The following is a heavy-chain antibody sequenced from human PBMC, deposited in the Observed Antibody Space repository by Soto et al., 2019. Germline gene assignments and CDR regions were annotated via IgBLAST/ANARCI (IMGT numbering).Heavy chain of an antibody. D-gene: IGHD1-26*01. V-gene: IGHV3-15*01. CDR1: RFTFSNAW. J-gene: IGHJ3*02. CDR3: TTVGRELPWGAEAFDI. CDR2: IKSKTDGETT. Sequence: EVQLVESGGGLVKPGGSLRLSCAASRFTFSNAWMSWVRQAPGKGLEWVGRIKSKTDGETTDYAAPVKGRFTISRDDSKNTLYLQMNSLKTEDTAVYYCTTVGRELPWGAEAFDIWGQGTMVTVSS.